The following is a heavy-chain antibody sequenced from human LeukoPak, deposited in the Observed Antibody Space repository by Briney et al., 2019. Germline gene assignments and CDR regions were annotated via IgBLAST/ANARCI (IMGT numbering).Heavy chain of an antibody. CDR3: AREPYQLPPYYFDY. D-gene: IGHD2-2*01. CDR1: GYTFTSYG. CDR2: ISAYNGNT. Sequence: ASVKVSCKASGYTFTSYGISWVRQAPGQGLEWMGWISAYNGNTNYAQKLQGRVTMTTDTSTSTAYMELRSLRSVDTAVYYCAREPYQLPPYYFDYWGQGTLVTVSS. J-gene: IGHJ4*02. V-gene: IGHV1-18*01.